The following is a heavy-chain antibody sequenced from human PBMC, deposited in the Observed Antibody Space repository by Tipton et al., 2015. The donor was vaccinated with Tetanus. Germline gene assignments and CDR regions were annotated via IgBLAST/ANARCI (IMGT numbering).Heavy chain of an antibody. J-gene: IGHJ4*02. V-gene: IGHV4-39*01. Sequence: TLSLTCTVSGGSISSSSFYWGWIRQPPGKELEWIGSIYYSGSTYYNPSLKSRVTISVDTSKNQFSLRLSSVTAADTAVYYCARRQTYCTNGFCPFENWGQGTLATVSS. CDR2: IYYSGST. CDR1: GGSISSSSFY. D-gene: IGHD2-8*01. CDR3: ARRQTYCTNGFCPFEN.